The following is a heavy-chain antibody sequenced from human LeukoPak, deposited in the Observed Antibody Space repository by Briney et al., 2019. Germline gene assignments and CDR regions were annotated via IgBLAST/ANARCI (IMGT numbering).Heavy chain of an antibody. CDR3: ARQASSGWYDY. D-gene: IGHD6-19*01. CDR1: GFTFSSYA. CDR2: ISSNGGST. V-gene: IGHV3-64*01. Sequence: GGSLRLSCAASGFTFSSYAMHWVRRAQGKGLGYVSAISSNGGSTYYANSVKGRFTISRDNSKNTLYLQMGSLRAEDMAVYYCARQASSGWYDYWGQGTLVTVSS. J-gene: IGHJ4*02.